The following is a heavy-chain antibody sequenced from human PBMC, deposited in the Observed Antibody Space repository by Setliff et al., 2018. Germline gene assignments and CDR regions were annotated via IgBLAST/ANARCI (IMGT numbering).Heavy chain of an antibody. CDR1: GDSMNSGVYY. V-gene: IGHV4-39*01. Sequence: SETLSLTCKVSGDSMNSGVYYRAWIRQPPGKGLEWIGRIYSGGTTYYNSSLKSRVTISVDTSKSQFSLRLNSVTAADTAVYYCARTGTYRYFDYWGRGTLVTVS. D-gene: IGHD1-1*01. J-gene: IGHJ4*02. CDR3: ARTGTYRYFDY. CDR2: IYSGGTT.